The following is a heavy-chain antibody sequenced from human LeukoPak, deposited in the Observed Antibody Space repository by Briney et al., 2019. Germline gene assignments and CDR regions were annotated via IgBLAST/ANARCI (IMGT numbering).Heavy chain of an antibody. CDR1: GYSISSGYY. CDR2: IYYSGST. CDR3: ARGGTPTGCAFDI. D-gene: IGHD3-16*01. Sequence: KPSETLSLTCTVSGYSISSGYYWSWIRQPPGKGLEWIGYIYYSGSTNYNPSLKSRVTISVDTSKNQFSLKLSSVTAADTAVYYCARGGTPTGCAFDIWGQGTMVTVSS. J-gene: IGHJ3*02. V-gene: IGHV4-61*01.